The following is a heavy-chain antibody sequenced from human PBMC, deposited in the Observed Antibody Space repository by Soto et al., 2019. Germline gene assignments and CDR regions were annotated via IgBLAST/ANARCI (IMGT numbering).Heavy chain of an antibody. CDR1: GYTFTGYY. V-gene: IGHV1-2*02. J-gene: IGHJ4*02. CDR3: ARDVVRIQLWG. Sequence: ALVKVSCKAAGYTFTGYYMHWQRQPPGQGLGWMGWINPNSGGTNYARKCQGRVTMTRDTSISTAYRELSRLRSDDTAVYYCARDVVRIQLWGWGQGTLVTVS. D-gene: IGHD5-18*01. CDR2: INPNSGGT.